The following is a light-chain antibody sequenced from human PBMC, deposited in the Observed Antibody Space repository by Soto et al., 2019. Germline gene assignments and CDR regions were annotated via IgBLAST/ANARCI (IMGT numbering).Light chain of an antibody. V-gene: IGKV3-20*01. Sequence: EIVMTQWPASLSVTPGESATRSCRASQNINSNLAWYQQKPGQAPRLLIYGASSRATGIPDRFSGSGSGTDFTLAISRLEPEDFAVYYCQQYVRSPWTFGRGTKVDI. J-gene: IGKJ1*01. CDR1: QNINSN. CDR2: GAS. CDR3: QQYVRSPWT.